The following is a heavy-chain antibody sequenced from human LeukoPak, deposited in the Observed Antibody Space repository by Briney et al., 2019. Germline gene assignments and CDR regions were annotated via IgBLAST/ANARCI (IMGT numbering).Heavy chain of an antibody. CDR3: AKPGSLWFGESFDY. Sequence: GGSLRLSCAASGFTFSSYGMHWVRQAPGKGLEWVAFIRYDGSNKYYADSVKGRFTISRDNSKNTLYLQMNSLRAEDTAVYYCAKPGSLWFGESFDYWGQGTLVTVSS. D-gene: IGHD3-10*01. CDR1: GFTFSSYG. V-gene: IGHV3-30*02. CDR2: IRYDGSNK. J-gene: IGHJ4*02.